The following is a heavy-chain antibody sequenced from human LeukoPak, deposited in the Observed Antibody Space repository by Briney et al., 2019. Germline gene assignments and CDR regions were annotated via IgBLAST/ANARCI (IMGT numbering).Heavy chain of an antibody. CDR3: ASSGRDGYNYRWGDFDY. Sequence: GASVKVSCKASGYTFTGYYMHWVRQAPAQGLEWMGRINPNSGGTNYAQKFQGRVTMTRDTSISTAYMELSRLRSDDTAVYYCASSGRDGYNYRWGDFDYWGQGTLVTVSS. CDR2: INPNSGGT. CDR1: GYTFTGYY. D-gene: IGHD5-24*01. V-gene: IGHV1-2*06. J-gene: IGHJ4*02.